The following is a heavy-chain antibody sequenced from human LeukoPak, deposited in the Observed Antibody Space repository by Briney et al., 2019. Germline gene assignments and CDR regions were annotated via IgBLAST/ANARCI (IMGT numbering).Heavy chain of an antibody. Sequence: GGSLRLSCAASGFTVSTNYMNWVRQAPGKGLEWVSVIYSAGSTYYADSVKGRFTISRDNSKNTLYLQMNSLRAEDTAVYYCARDTVTTFRFRDYYYYGMDVWGQGTTVTDSS. V-gene: IGHV3-53*01. CDR1: GFTVSTNY. D-gene: IGHD4-17*01. J-gene: IGHJ6*02. CDR3: ARDTVTTFRFRDYYYYGMDV. CDR2: IYSAGST.